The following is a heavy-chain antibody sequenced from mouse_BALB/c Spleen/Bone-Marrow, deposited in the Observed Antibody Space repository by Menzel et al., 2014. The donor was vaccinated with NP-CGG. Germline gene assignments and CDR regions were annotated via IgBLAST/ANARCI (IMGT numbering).Heavy chain of an antibody. V-gene: IGHV2-9*02. CDR2: IWAGGST. J-gene: IGHJ4*01. Sequence: VQLVESGPGLVAPSQRLSITCTVSGFSLXSYGVHWVRQPPGKVLEWLGVIWAGGSTNYNSALMSRLSISKDNSKSQVFLKMNSLQTDDTAMYYCARGSYYEGAMDYWGQGTSVTVSS. CDR3: ARGSYYEGAMDY. CDR1: GFSLXSYG. D-gene: IGHD1-1*01.